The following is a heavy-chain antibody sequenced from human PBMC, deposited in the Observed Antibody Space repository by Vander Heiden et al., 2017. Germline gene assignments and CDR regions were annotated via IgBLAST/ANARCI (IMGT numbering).Heavy chain of an antibody. CDR3: ARDGRSGSYYDY. CDR2: IKQDVGEK. CDR1: RCPFHSYW. V-gene: IGHV3-7*01. D-gene: IGHD1-26*01. Sequence: EVQLVDSGGGLVQPGGSMRLSCEASRCPFHSYWMSWVRQAPGKGLEWLAAIKQDVGEKYYLGSVKGRFTISRDNAKNTLYLQINSLRAEDTAVSYCARDGRSGSYYDYWGQGTLLTVSS. J-gene: IGHJ4*01.